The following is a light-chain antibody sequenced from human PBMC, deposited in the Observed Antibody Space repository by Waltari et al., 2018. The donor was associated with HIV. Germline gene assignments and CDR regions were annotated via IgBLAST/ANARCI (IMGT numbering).Light chain of an antibody. CDR2: RSK. V-gene: IGLV1-47*01. CDR1: SSNIGSNY. CDR3: ATWDDSLSGPV. J-gene: IGLJ3*02. Sequence: QSVLTQPPSASGTPGQRVAISCSGSSSNIGSNYVYWYQQLPGTAPKVLIYRSKQRPSGVPDRFSGCKSGTSASLAISARRSEDEADYYCATWDDSLSGPVFGGGTKLTVL.